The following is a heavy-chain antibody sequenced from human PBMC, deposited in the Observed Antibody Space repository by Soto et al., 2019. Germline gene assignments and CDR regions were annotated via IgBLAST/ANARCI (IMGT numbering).Heavy chain of an antibody. D-gene: IGHD3-9*01. CDR1: GFTFTTYS. Sequence: PGGSLRLSCAASGFTFTTYSKNWVRQAPGKGLEWVSSISSSSTYIHYADSVRGRFIISRDNAKNSLYLQMSSLRAEDTAVYYCARDENRSPGTSNYYPYWGQGALVTVSS. V-gene: IGHV3-21*01. CDR2: ISSSSTYI. CDR3: ARDENRSPGTSNYYPY. J-gene: IGHJ4*02.